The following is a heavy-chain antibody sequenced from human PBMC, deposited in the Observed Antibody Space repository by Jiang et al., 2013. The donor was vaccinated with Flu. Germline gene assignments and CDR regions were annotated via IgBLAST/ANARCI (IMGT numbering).Heavy chain of an antibody. V-gene: IGHV6-1*01. D-gene: IGHD5-18*01. CDR1: GDSVSSNSAA. CDR2: TYYRSKWYN. J-gene: IGHJ6*02. Sequence: QTLSLTCAISGDSVSSNSAAWNWIRQSPSRGLEWLGRTYYRSKWYNDYAVSVKSRITINPDTSKNQFSLQLNSVTPEDTAVYYCARGSGYSFSDYYYYGMDVWGQGTTVTVSS. CDR3: ARGSGYSFSDYYYYGMDV.